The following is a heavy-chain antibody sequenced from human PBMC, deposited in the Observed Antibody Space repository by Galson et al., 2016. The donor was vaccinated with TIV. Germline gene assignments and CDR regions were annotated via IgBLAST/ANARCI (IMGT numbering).Heavy chain of an antibody. V-gene: IGHV2-70*11. CDR1: GFSLTTTGMC. J-gene: IGHJ2*01. CDR3: ARTPYGDSFGWYFDL. Sequence: PALVKPTQTLTLTCTFSGFSLTTTGMCVSWIRQAPGKGLEWLARIDWDDDKYYSISLKSRLTVSKDTSKNQVVLKMTDMDPVDTATYYFARTPYGDSFGWYFDLWGRGTLVTVSS. CDR2: IDWDDDK. D-gene: IGHD4-17*01.